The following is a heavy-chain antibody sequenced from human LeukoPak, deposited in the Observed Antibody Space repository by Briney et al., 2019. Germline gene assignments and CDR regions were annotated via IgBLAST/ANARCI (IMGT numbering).Heavy chain of an antibody. D-gene: IGHD3-22*01. CDR1: GFTFSSYA. CDR3: AIKDYDSSGRVEHFQH. J-gene: IGHJ1*01. Sequence: GGSLRLSCAASGFTFSSYAMSWVRQAPGKGLEWVSGISGRGGSTYYADSVKGRFTISRDNSKNTLHLQMNSLRAEDTAVYYCAIKDYDSSGRVEHFQHWGQGTLVTVSS. V-gene: IGHV3-23*01. CDR2: ISGRGGST.